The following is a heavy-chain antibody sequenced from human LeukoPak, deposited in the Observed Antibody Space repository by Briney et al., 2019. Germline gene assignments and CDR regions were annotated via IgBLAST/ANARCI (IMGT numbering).Heavy chain of an antibody. Sequence: SETLSITCAVYGGSFSGYYWSWIRQHPGKGLEWIGEINHSGSTNYNPSLKSRVTISVDTSKNQFSLKLSSVTAADTAVYYCARVSSIAARRLSYYYYYMDVWGKGTTVTVSS. CDR3: ARVSSIAARRLSYYYYYMDV. CDR1: GGSFSGYY. CDR2: INHSGST. V-gene: IGHV4-34*01. D-gene: IGHD6-6*01. J-gene: IGHJ6*03.